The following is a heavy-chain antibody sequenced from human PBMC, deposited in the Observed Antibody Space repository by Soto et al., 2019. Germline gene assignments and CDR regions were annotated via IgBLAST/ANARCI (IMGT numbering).Heavy chain of an antibody. J-gene: IGHJ4*02. CDR3: AKDYCSGGSCYFIDY. Sequence: GGSLRLSCAASGFTFSSYGMHWVRQAPGKGLEWVAVISYDGSNKYYADSVKGRFTISRDNSKNTLYLQMNSLRAEDTAVYYCAKDYCSGGSCYFIDYWGQGTLVTVSS. D-gene: IGHD2-15*01. CDR2: ISYDGSNK. CDR1: GFTFSSYG. V-gene: IGHV3-30*18.